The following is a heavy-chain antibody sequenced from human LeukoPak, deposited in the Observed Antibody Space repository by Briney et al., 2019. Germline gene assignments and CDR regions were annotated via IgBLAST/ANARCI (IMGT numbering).Heavy chain of an antibody. D-gene: IGHD3/OR15-3a*01. Sequence: GGSLRLSCSASGFTVASNYVTWVRQAPGEGLEWVSVIYTGGGTLYADSVKGRFSISRDNSKNILYLHMNSLRAEDTAVYYCARDDVAILGRDYWGQGTTVTVSS. CDR3: ARDDVAILGRDY. J-gene: IGHJ4*03. CDR2: IYTGGGT. CDR1: GFTVASNY. V-gene: IGHV3-66*01.